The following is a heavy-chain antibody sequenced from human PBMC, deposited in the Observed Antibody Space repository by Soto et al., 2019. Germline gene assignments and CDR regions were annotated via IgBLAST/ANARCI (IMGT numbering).Heavy chain of an antibody. D-gene: IGHD3-10*01. CDR3: TTDGSGSYPFDY. CDR2: IKSKTDGGTT. V-gene: IGHV3-15*01. CDR1: GFTFSNAW. Sequence: PGGSLRLSCAASGFTFSNAWMSWVRQAPGKGLEWVGRIKSKTDGGTTDYAAPVKGRFTISRDDSKNTLYLQMSSLKTEDTAVYYCTTDGSGSYPFDYWGQGTLVTVSS. J-gene: IGHJ4*02.